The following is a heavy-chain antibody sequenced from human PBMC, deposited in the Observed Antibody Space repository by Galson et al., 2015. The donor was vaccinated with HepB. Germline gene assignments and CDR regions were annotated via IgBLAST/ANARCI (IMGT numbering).Heavy chain of an antibody. V-gene: IGHV3-53*01. CDR2: IYRDDSGDTT. J-gene: IGHJ3*01. D-gene: IGHD4-23*01. Sequence: SLRLSCAVSGFSVGTNYMSWVRQAPGKGLEWVSVIYRDDSGDTTDYADSVKGRATISRDNSKNTLYLQMNSLTAEDTAVYYCASRTRWSDAFDFWGQGTMVTVSS. CDR1: GFSVGTNY. CDR3: ASRTRWSDAFDF.